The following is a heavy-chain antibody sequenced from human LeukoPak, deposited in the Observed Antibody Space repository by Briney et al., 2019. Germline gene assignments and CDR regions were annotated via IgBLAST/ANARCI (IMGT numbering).Heavy chain of an antibody. D-gene: IGHD6-19*01. Sequence: SETLSLTCTVSGGSISSSSYYWGWLRHPPGKGLEWIGRIYYSGSTYYNPSVTGRVTISVDTSKHQFSLRLSSVAAADPAVYYCATTVAVAGPTGFDPWGQGTLVTVCS. J-gene: IGHJ5*02. V-gene: IGHV4-39*01. CDR1: GGSISSSSYY. CDR3: ATTVAVAGPTGFDP. CDR2: IYYSGST.